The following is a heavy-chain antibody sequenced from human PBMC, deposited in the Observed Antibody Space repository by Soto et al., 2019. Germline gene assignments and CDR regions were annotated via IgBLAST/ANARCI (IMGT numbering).Heavy chain of an antibody. J-gene: IGHJ4*02. CDR2: IYHTGNT. Sequence: SETLSLTCAVSGGSINSGGYSWNWIRQPPGQGLEWIGYIYHTGNTYYNPSLKSRVAISLDRSNNQFSLRLTSVTAADTAVYYCARRRGYSYGSLDYWGQGTLVTVSS. CDR3: ARRRGYSYGSLDY. D-gene: IGHD5-18*01. V-gene: IGHV4-30-2*01. CDR1: GGSINSGGYS.